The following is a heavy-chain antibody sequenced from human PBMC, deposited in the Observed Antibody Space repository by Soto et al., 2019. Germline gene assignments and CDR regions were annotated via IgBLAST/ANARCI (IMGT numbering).Heavy chain of an antibody. Sequence: GGSLRLSCAASGFTFSDHQMNWVRQAPGRGLEWVSVIYSSGTTYYGDSVKGRFTISRDNSKNTLYLQMNSLRTEDTALYYCARAGSPFHSDSTGYWGFDYWGQGTLVTVSS. D-gene: IGHD3-9*01. J-gene: IGHJ4*02. CDR3: ARAGSPFHSDSTGYWGFDY. CDR1: GFTFSDHQ. V-gene: IGHV3-53*01. CDR2: IYSSGTT.